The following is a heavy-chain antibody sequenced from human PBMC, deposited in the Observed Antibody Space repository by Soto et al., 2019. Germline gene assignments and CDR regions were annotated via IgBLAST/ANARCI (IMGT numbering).Heavy chain of an antibody. CDR1: GGSISSGGYY. Sequence: QVQLQESGPGLVKPSQTLSLTCTVSGGSISSGGYYWSWIRQHPGKGLEWIGYIYYSGSTYYNPSLKSRVTISVDTSKNQFSLKLSSVTAADTAVYYCARVGNGYCSSTSCYYNWFDPWGQGTLVTVSS. CDR2: IYYSGST. D-gene: IGHD2-2*01. CDR3: ARVGNGYCSSTSCYYNWFDP. V-gene: IGHV4-31*03. J-gene: IGHJ5*02.